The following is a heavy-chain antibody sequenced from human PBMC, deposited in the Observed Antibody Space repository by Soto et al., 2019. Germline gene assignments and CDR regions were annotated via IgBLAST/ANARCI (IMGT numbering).Heavy chain of an antibody. Sequence: PGGSVRLSCVGSGFTFSTYSINWVGQAPGKGLEWVSSISSRSDIYYADSVKGRFTISRDNAKNSVSLQMNSLRAEDTAVYYCAREYTAWPLAYGLDVWGQGTTVTVSS. CDR2: ISSRSDI. CDR1: GFTFSTYS. J-gene: IGHJ6*02. CDR3: AREYTAWPLAYGLDV. V-gene: IGHV3-21*01. D-gene: IGHD2-2*02.